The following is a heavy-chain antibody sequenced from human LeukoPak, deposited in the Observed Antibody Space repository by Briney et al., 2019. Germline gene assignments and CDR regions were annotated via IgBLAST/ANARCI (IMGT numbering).Heavy chain of an antibody. CDR3: ARDHRGSGSYYNRVY. Sequence: GGSLRLSCAASGFTFSSYWMSWVRQAPGKGLEWVANIKQDGSEKYYVDSVRGRFTISRDNAKNSLYLQMNSLRAEDTAVYYCARDHRGSGSYYNRVYWGQGTLVTVSS. J-gene: IGHJ4*02. CDR1: GFTFSSYW. V-gene: IGHV3-7*01. D-gene: IGHD3-10*01. CDR2: IKQDGSEK.